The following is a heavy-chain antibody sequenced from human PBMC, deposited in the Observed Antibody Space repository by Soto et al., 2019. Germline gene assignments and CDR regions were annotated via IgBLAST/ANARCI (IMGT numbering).Heavy chain of an antibody. CDR1: GGSVSGYY. V-gene: IGHV4-34*01. Sequence: SETLSLTCAVYGGSVSGYYWSWIRQPPGKGLEWIGEINHSGSTNYNPSLKSRVTTSVDTAKNQFSLRLSSVTAADTAVYYCARGWEYFDYIWGSYLYMDVRGNGTTVTVSS. CDR3: ARGWEYFDYIWGSYLYMDV. D-gene: IGHD3-16*02. J-gene: IGHJ6*03. CDR2: INHSGST.